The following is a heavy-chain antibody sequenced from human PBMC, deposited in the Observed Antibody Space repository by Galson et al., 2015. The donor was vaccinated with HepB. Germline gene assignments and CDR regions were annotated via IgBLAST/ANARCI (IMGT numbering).Heavy chain of an antibody. D-gene: IGHD3-22*01. J-gene: IGHJ4*02. CDR2: ISGSGGST. Sequence: SLRLSCAASGFTFSSYAMSWVRQAPGKGLEWVSAISGSGGSTYYADSVKGRFTISRDNSKNTLYLQMNSLRAEDTAVYYCAKDNWGYYESSGFWGQGTLVTVSS. CDR3: AKDNWGYYESSGF. V-gene: IGHV3-23*01. CDR1: GFTFSSYA.